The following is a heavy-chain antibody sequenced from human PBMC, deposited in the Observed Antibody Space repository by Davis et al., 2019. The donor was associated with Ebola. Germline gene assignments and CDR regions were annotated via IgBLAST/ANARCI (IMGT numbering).Heavy chain of an antibody. CDR1: GFTFSSYA. J-gene: IGHJ6*02. CDR3: AKDGSVVVPAAITDLGYYYGMDV. CDR2: ISGSGGST. V-gene: IGHV3-23*01. Sequence: GESLKISCAASGFTFSSYAMSWVRQAPGKGLEWVSAISGSGGSTYYADSVKGRFTISRDNSKNTLYLQMNSLRAEDTAVYYCAKDGSVVVPAAITDLGYYYGMDVWGQGTTVTVSS. D-gene: IGHD2-2*02.